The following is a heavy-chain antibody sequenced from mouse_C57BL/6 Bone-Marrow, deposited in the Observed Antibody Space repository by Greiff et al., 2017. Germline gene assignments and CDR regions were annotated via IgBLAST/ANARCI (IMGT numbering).Heavy chain of an antibody. J-gene: IGHJ3*01. D-gene: IGHD1-1*01. CDR3: ARIRSSSYPWFAY. CDR2: INPSSGYT. CDR1: GYTFTSYW. Sequence: QVQLKESGAELAKPGASVKLSCKASGYTFTSYWMHWVKQRPGQGLEWIGYINPSSGYTKYNQKFKDKATLTADKSSSTAYMQLSSLTSEDSAVYYCARIRSSSYPWFAYWGQGTLDTVSA. V-gene: IGHV1-7*01.